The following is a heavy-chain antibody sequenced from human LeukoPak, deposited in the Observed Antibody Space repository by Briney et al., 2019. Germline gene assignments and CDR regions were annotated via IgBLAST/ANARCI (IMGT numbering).Heavy chain of an antibody. Sequence: GGTLRLSCAASGFTFSNYGMSWVRQAPGKGLEWVAVISYDGSNKYYADSVKGRFTISRDNSKNTLYLQMNSLRAEDTAVYYCASILKWFVYEYWGQGTLVTVSS. D-gene: IGHD3-10*01. CDR3: ASILKWFVYEY. V-gene: IGHV3-30*03. CDR1: GFTFSNYG. J-gene: IGHJ4*02. CDR2: ISYDGSNK.